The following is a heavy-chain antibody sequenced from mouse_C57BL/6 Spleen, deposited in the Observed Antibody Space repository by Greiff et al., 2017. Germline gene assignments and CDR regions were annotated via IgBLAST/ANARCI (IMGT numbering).Heavy chain of an antibody. CDR3: ARGSYYSNYGYFDV. J-gene: IGHJ1*03. CDR2: IWTGGGT. V-gene: IGHV2-9-1*01. D-gene: IGHD2-5*01. CDR1: GFSLTSYA. Sequence: VKLKQSGPGLVAPSQSLSITCTVSGFSLTSYAISWVRQPPGKGLEWLGVIWTGGGTNYNSALKSRLSISKDNSKSQVFLKMNSLQTDDTARYYCARGSYYSNYGYFDVWGTGTTVTVSS.